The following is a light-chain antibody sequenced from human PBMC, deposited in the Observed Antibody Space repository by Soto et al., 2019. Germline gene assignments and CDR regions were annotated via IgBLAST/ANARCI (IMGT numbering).Light chain of an antibody. CDR2: DAS. CDR1: QTIDRY. Sequence: IQMTQSPSSLSASVGDTVTITCRASQTIDRYLNWYQQKPGKAPKLLIYDASSLESGVPSRFSGSGSGTEFTLTISSLQPDDFATYYCQQYNSYSYTFGQGTRLEIK. V-gene: IGKV1-5*01. J-gene: IGKJ5*01. CDR3: QQYNSYSYT.